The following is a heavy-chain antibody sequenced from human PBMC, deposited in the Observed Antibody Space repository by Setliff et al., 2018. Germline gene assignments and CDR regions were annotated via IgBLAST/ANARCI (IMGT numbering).Heavy chain of an antibody. D-gene: IGHD6-13*01. CDR2: IKSKTDGGTT. Sequence: KPGGSLRLSCAASGFTFSNAWMSWVRQAPGKGLEWVGRIKSKTDGGTTDYAAPVKGRFTISRDDSKNTLYLQMDSLKTEDTAVYYCTTAPLAAASTCWGQGTLVTVSS. V-gene: IGHV3-15*01. J-gene: IGHJ4*02. CDR1: GFTFSNAW. CDR3: TTAPLAAASTC.